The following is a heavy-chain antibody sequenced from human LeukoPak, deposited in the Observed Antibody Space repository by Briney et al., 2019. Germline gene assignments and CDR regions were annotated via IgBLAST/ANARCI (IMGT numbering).Heavy chain of an antibody. CDR1: GYTFTGYY. CDR2: INPNTGGT. Sequence: ASVKVSCKASGYTFTGYYMHWVRQAPGRGLEWMGWINPNTGGTNYAQKFQGRVTMTRDTSISTAYMELSRLRSDDTAVYYCARDRVSTIANWFDPWGQGTLITVSS. V-gene: IGHV1-2*02. J-gene: IGHJ5*02. D-gene: IGHD5/OR15-5a*01. CDR3: ARDRVSTIANWFDP.